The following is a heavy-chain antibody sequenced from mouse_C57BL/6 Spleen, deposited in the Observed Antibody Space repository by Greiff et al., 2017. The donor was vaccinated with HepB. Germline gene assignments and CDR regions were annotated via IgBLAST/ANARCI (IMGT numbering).Heavy chain of an antibody. CDR2: IYPGDGDT. CDR3: ARRWDRGFDY. Sequence: VKVVESGPELVKPGASVKISCKASGYAFSSSWMNWVKQRPGKGLEWIGRIYPGDGDTNYNGKFKGKATLTADKSSSTAYMQLSSLTSEDSAVYFCARRWDRGFDYWGQGTTLTVSS. CDR1: GYAFSSSW. V-gene: IGHV1-82*01. D-gene: IGHD4-1*01. J-gene: IGHJ2*01.